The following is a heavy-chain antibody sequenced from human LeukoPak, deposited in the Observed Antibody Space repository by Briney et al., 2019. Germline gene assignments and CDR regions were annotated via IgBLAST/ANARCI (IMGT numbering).Heavy chain of an antibody. D-gene: IGHD6-13*01. Sequence: SETLSLTCAVYGGSFSSYYWSWIRQPPGKGLEWIGEIHHSGSTNYNPSLKSRVTMSVDTSTNQFSLKLSSVTAADTAVYYCARDAGIALASFDYWGRGILVTVSS. CDR2: IHHSGST. J-gene: IGHJ4*02. V-gene: IGHV4-34*01. CDR3: ARDAGIALASFDY. CDR1: GGSFSSYY.